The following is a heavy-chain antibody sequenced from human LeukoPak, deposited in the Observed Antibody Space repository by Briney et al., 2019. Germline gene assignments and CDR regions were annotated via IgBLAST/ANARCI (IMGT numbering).Heavy chain of an antibody. CDR1: GGSISSYY. CDR2: IYTSGST. J-gene: IGHJ2*01. V-gene: IGHV4-4*07. Sequence: SETLSLTCTVSGGSISSYYWSWIRQPAGKGLEWIGRIYTSGSTNYNPSLKSQVTMSVDTSKNQFSLKLSSVTAADTAVYYCARDGYCSSTSCYVDWYFDLWGRGTLVTVSS. D-gene: IGHD2-2*03. CDR3: ARDGYCSSTSCYVDWYFDL.